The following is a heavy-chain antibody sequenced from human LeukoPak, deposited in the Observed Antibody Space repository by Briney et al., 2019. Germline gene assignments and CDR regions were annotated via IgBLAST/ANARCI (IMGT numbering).Heavy chain of an antibody. Sequence: SETLSLTCAVYGGSFSGYYWSWIRQPPGKGLEWIGEINHSGSTNYNPSLKSRVTISVDTSKNQFSLKLSSVTAADTAVYYCARASIAAAGTFDYWGQGTLVTVSS. J-gene: IGHJ4*02. D-gene: IGHD6-13*01. CDR2: INHSGST. V-gene: IGHV4-34*01. CDR1: GGSFSGYY. CDR3: ARASIAAAGTFDY.